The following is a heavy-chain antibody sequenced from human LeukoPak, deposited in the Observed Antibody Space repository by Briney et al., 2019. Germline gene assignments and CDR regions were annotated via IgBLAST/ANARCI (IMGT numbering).Heavy chain of an antibody. D-gene: IGHD6-6*01. J-gene: IGHJ6*03. V-gene: IGHV4-34*01. CDR2: INHSGST. CDR1: GGSFSGYY. CDR3: ARGRSIAARRAQRYYYYMDV. Sequence: SETLSLTCAVHGGSFSGYYWSWIRQPPGQGLEWIGEINHSGSTNYNPSLKSRVTISVDTSKNQFSLKLSSVTAADTAVYYCARGRSIAARRAQRYYYYMDVWGKGTTVTVSS.